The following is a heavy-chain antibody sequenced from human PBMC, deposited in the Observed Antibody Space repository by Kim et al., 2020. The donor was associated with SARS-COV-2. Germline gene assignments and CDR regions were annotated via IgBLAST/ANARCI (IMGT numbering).Heavy chain of an antibody. J-gene: IGHJ6*02. Sequence: SETLSLTCTVSGGSISSGGYYWSWIRQHPGKGLEWIGYIYYSGSTYYNPSLKSRVTISVDTSKNQFSLKLSSVTAADTAVYYWASDPLKNPVPLGYYYCYGMDVWGQGTTVTVSS. V-gene: IGHV4-31*03. CDR3: ASDPLKNPVPLGYYYCYGMDV. CDR1: GGSISSGGYY. CDR2: IYYSGST.